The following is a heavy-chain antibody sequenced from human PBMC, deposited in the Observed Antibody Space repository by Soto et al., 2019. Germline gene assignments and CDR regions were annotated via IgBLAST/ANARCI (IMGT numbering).Heavy chain of an antibody. J-gene: IGHJ4*02. CDR3: ERDTAAAGIFDY. V-gene: IGHV1-18*01. Sequence: QVQLVQSGAEVKKPGASVKVSCKASGYTFTSYGISWVRQAPGQGLEWMGWISAYNGNTNYAQKLQGRVTMTPDTSTSTADMELRSLRSDDTAVYYCERDTAAAGIFDYRGQSNLVTVSA. CDR1: GYTFTSYG. D-gene: IGHD6-13*01. CDR2: ISAYNGNT.